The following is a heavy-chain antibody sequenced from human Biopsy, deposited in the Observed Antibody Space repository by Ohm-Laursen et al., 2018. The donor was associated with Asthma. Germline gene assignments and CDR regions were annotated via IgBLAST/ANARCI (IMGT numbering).Heavy chain of an antibody. CDR3: ARMISYYHEMRAPFFDY. Sequence: ASVNLSCKPSGYTVTRYAINWVRQAPGEGLGWMGWINTNTGNPTYAQGFTGRFVFSLDTSVNTAHLQISSLKAADTAVYYCARMISYYHEMRAPFFDYWGQGTLVTVSS. D-gene: IGHD3-22*01. V-gene: IGHV7-4-1*02. CDR1: GYTVTRYA. CDR2: INTNTGNP. J-gene: IGHJ4*02.